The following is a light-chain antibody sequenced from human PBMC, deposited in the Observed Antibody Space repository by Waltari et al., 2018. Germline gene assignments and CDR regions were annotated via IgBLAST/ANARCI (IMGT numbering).Light chain of an antibody. J-gene: IGLJ2*01. Sequence: HSALPQPASVSGSPGQSITIPCRGSSRDSGVYNYVSWYLQYPGHAPKLIIYDVSQRPSEISDRFSGSKSGSTASLTISGLQAEDEADYYCSSYTSSNTVVFGGGTKVTVL. CDR2: DVS. V-gene: IGLV2-14*03. CDR1: SRDSGVYNY. CDR3: SSYTSSNTVV.